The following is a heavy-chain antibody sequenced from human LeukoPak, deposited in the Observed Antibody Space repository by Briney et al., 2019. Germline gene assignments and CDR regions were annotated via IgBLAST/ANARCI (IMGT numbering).Heavy chain of an antibody. J-gene: IGHJ4*02. CDR2: ISSSSSYI. V-gene: IGHV3-21*01. CDR3: ASPPPGYCSSTSCFPGLSG. Sequence: PWGSLRLSCAASGFPFSSYAMTWVRQAPGKGLEWVSSISSSSSYIYYADSVKGRFTISRDNAKNSLYLQMNSLRAEDTAVYHCASPPPGYCSSTSCFPGLSGWGQGTLVTVSS. CDR1: GFPFSSYA. D-gene: IGHD2-2*01.